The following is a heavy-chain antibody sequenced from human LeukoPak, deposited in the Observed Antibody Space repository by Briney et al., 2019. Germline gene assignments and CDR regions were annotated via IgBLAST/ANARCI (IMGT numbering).Heavy chain of an antibody. Sequence: PGGSLRLSCAASGFTFSSYAMSWVRQAPGKGLEWVSAISGSGGSTYYADSVKGRFTISRDNSKNTLYLQMNSLRAEDTAVYYCAKDQGYSYGLLSAVDYWGQGTLVTVSS. V-gene: IGHV3-23*01. CDR1: GFTFSSYA. CDR3: AKDQGYSYGLLSAVDY. D-gene: IGHD5-18*01. J-gene: IGHJ4*02. CDR2: ISGSGGST.